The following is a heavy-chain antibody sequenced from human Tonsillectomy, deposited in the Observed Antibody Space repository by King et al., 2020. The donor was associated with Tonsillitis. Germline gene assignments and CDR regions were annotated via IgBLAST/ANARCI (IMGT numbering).Heavy chain of an antibody. Sequence: VQLVESGGGLVKPRGSLRLSCAASGFTFSSYTMNWVRQAPGKGLEWVSSISGSGSYIYYADSVKGRLTVSRDNAKKSLYLQMNSLRAEDTAVYYCARSSPCDIVIVPAATPPPKGYYYGMDVWGQGTTVTVSS. D-gene: IGHD2/OR15-2a*01. CDR3: ARSSPCDIVIVPAATPPPKGYYYGMDV. CDR1: GFTFSSYT. J-gene: IGHJ6*02. V-gene: IGHV3-21*01. CDR2: ISGSGSYI.